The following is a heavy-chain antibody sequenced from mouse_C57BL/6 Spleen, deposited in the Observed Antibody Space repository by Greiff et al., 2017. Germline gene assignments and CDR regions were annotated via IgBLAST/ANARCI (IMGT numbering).Heavy chain of an antibody. CDR1: GFTFSSYA. D-gene: IGHD2-1*01. CDR2: ISSGGDYI. Sequence: DVQLVESGEGLVKPGGSLKLSCAASGFTFSSYAMSWVRQTPEKRLEWVAYISSGGDYIYYADTVKGRFTISRDNARNTLYLQMSSLKSEDTAMYYCTRIYYGNHYAMDYWGQGTSVTVSS. V-gene: IGHV5-9-1*02. J-gene: IGHJ4*01. CDR3: TRIYYGNHYAMDY.